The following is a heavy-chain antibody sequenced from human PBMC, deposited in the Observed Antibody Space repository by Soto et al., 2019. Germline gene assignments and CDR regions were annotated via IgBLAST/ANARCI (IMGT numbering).Heavy chain of an antibody. J-gene: IGHJ3*02. CDR1: GFPFSTYA. CDR3: ARDGNGLLWFGELAFDI. CDR2: IVSSGAGT. D-gene: IGHD3-10*01. V-gene: IGHV3-23*01. Sequence: GGSLRLSCAASGFPFSTYAMSWVRQAPGKGLEWVSTIVSSGAGTYYPDSMKGRFTISRDNSKNTLYLQMNSLRAEDTAVYYCARDGNGLLWFGELAFDIWGQGTMVTVSS.